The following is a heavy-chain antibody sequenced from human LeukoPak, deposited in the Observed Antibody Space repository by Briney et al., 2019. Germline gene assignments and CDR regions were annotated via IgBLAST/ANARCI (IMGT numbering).Heavy chain of an antibody. D-gene: IGHD3-3*01. V-gene: IGHV1-2*02. J-gene: IGHJ6*02. CDR1: GYTFTGYY. CDR2: INPNSGGT. CDR3: ARDKGLLRFLEWGPHYGMDV. Sequence: GASVKVSCKASGYTFTGYYMHWVRQAPGQGLEWMGWINPNSGGTNYAQKFQGRVTMTRDTSISTAYMELSRLRSDDTAVYYCARDKGLLRFLEWGPHYGMDVWGQGTTVTVSS.